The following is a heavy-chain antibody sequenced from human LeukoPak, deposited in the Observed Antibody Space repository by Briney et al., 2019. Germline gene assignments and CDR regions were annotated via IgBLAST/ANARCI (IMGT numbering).Heavy chain of an antibody. D-gene: IGHD2-21*02. V-gene: IGHV3-30*18. J-gene: IGHJ4*02. Sequence: GGSLRLSCAASGFTFSSYGMHWVRQAPGKGLEWVAVIPYDGGNKYYADSVKGRFTISRDTSKSTLYLQMHSLRAEDTAVYYCAKDLGGDCYLDYWGQGTLVTVSS. CDR2: IPYDGGNK. CDR1: GFTFSSYG. CDR3: AKDLGGDCYLDY.